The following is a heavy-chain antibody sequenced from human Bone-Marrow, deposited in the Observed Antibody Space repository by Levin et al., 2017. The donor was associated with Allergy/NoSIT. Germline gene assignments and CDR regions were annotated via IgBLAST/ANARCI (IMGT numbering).Heavy chain of an antibody. V-gene: IGHV3-33*01. Sequence: GGSLRLSCATSGFTFSGHAMHWVRQAPGKGLEWVAVIWYDGSNKHYADSVNGRFTISRDNSKNTLYLQMISLRVEDTATYYCARDRQEIGDDAFDIWGQGTMVTVSS. D-gene: IGHD3-10*01. J-gene: IGHJ3*02. CDR3: ARDRQEIGDDAFDI. CDR2: IWYDGSNK. CDR1: GFTFSGHA.